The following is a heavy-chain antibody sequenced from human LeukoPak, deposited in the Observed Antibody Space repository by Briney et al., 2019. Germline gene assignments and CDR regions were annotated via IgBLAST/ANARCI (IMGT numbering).Heavy chain of an antibody. CDR2: IYAGGST. CDR1: GFTVSSSC. CDR3: AREEETVKAFGP. J-gene: IGHJ5*02. Sequence: GGSLSLSCAASGFTVSSSCMNWVRQAPWKGLEWVSIIYAGGSTYYAGSVEGRFTISRDNSKNTLYLQMNSLRAEDTAVYYCAREEETVKAFGPWGQGTLVTVSS. D-gene: IGHD4-17*01. V-gene: IGHV3-53*01.